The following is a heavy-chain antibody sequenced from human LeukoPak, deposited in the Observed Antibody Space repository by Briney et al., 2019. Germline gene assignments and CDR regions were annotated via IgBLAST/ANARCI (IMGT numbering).Heavy chain of an antibody. CDR2: LTGTGRTT. CDR1: GFPFSSYA. D-gene: IGHD2-2*01. Sequence: GGSLRLSCAASGFPFSSYAMSWVRQAPAQGREWVSALTGTGRTTYYADSVKGRFTISRDNSKNTLDLQMNSLRAEDTVVYYCARDEESARDCSSTSCYLRAYYYYYMDVWGKGTTVTVSS. V-gene: IGHV3-23*01. CDR3: ARDEESARDCSSTSCYLRAYYYYYMDV. J-gene: IGHJ6*03.